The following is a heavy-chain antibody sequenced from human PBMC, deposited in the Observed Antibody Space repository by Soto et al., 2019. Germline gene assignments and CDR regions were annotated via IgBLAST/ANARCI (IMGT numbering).Heavy chain of an antibody. CDR3: AREIELVPPAVYYFAP. Sequence: GGSLRLSCAASGFTFSSYAMSWIRQAPGKGLEWVSYISNSGSTIYYADSVKGRFTISRDNAKNSLYLQMNSLRAEDTAVYYSAREIELVPPAVYYFAPWGQGTLVPVSS. CDR2: ISNSGSTI. CDR1: GFTFSSYA. V-gene: IGHV3-11*01. J-gene: IGHJ4*02. D-gene: IGHD2-2*01.